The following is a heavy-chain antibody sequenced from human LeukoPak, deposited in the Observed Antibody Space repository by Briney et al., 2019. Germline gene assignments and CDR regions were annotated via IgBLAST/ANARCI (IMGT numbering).Heavy chain of an antibody. Sequence: ASVKVSCKASGHTFTDYYMHWVRQAPGQGFEWMGWINPNDGDTNYAQKFQGRVTMTRDTSICTAHMEVSRLRSDDTAVYYCARANFLYCSSSTCLFDYWGQGTLVTVSS. CDR1: GHTFTDYY. V-gene: IGHV1-2*02. CDR3: ARANFLYCSSSTCLFDY. CDR2: INPNDGDT. D-gene: IGHD2-2*01. J-gene: IGHJ4*02.